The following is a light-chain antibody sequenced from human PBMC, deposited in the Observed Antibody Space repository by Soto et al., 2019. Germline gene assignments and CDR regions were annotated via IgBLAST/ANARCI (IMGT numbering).Light chain of an antibody. Sequence: EIVLTQSPGTLSLSPGERATLSCRASQSVSSNSLAWYQQKPGQAPRLLIYDASTRATGIPDRFSGSGSATDFILTISRLEPDDFAVYHCQQYGSSPRTFGQGTKVDIK. J-gene: IGKJ1*01. V-gene: IGKV3-20*01. CDR1: QSVSSNS. CDR3: QQYGSSPRT. CDR2: DAS.